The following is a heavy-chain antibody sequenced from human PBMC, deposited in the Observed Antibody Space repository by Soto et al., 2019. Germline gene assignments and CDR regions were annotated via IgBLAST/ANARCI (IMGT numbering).Heavy chain of an antibody. CDR3: ARDRRIFRCGWFDP. J-gene: IGHJ5*02. V-gene: IGHV1-69*13. CDR1: GGTFSSYA. CDR2: IIPIFGTA. Sequence: GASVKVSCKASGGTFSSYAISWVRQAPGQGLGWMGGIIPIFGTANYAQKFQGRVTITADESTSTAYMELSSLRSEDTAVYYCARDRRIFRCGWFDPWGQGTLVTVSS. D-gene: IGHD2-15*01.